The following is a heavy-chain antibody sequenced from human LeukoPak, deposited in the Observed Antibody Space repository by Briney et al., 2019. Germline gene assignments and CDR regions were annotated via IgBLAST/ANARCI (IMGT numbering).Heavy chain of an antibody. V-gene: IGHV3-30-3*01. CDR2: ISYDGSNK. J-gene: IGHJ3*02. D-gene: IGHD5-12*01. CDR1: GGTFSSYA. Sequence: SCKASGGTFSSYAMHWVRQAPGKGLEWVAVISYDGSNKYYADSVKGRFTISRDNSKNTLYLQMNSLRAEDTAVYYCAREWLRFGAFDIWGQGTMVTVSS. CDR3: AREWLRFGAFDI.